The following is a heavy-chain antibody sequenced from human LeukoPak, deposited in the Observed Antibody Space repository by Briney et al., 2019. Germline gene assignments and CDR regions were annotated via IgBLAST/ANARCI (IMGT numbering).Heavy chain of an antibody. V-gene: IGHV3-48*01. Sequence: PGGSLRLSCAASGFTFSSYSMNWVRRAPGKGLEWVSYISSSSSTIYYADSVKGRFTISRDNAKNSLYLQMNSLRAEDTAVYYCARDFDYYTDYWGQGTLVTVSS. D-gene: IGHD3-9*01. CDR3: ARDFDYYTDY. CDR1: GFTFSSYS. J-gene: IGHJ4*02. CDR2: ISSSSSTI.